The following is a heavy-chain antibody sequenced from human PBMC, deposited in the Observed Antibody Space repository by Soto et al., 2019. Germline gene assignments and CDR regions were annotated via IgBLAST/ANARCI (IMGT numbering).Heavy chain of an antibody. V-gene: IGHV4-61*01. Sequence: QVQLQESGPGLVKPSETLSLTCTVSGGSVTSGSYYWSWIRQPPGKGPEWIGYIYYSGSTNYNPSLKSRVTISVDMSKNQISLELSSVTAADTAVYYCARDQGIAVAVFDYWGQGTLVTVSS. J-gene: IGHJ4*02. D-gene: IGHD6-19*01. CDR2: IYYSGST. CDR1: GGSVTSGSYY. CDR3: ARDQGIAVAVFDY.